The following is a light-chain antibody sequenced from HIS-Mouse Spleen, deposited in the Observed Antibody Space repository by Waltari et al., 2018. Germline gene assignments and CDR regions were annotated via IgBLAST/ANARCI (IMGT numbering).Light chain of an antibody. CDR3: CSYAGSSTWV. Sequence: QSALTQPASVSGSPGQSITISCTGTTSDVGSYNLVSWYQQHPGKAPKLMSYEGSKRASGVSNRLSGSKAGNPASLTITGLQAEDEADYYCCSYAGSSTWVFGGGTKLTVL. CDR1: TSDVGSYNL. V-gene: IGLV2-23*01. J-gene: IGLJ3*02. CDR2: EGS.